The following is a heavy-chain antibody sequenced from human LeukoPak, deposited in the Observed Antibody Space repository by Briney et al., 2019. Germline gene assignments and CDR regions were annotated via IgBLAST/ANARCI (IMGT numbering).Heavy chain of an antibody. Sequence: GGSLRLACAASGFTVSSNYMSWVRRAPRKGLEWVSVIYSGGSTYYADSVKGRFILSRDNSKNTVYLQMNSLRDEDTAVYYCAREKGRGVISPYFDYWGHGVLVTVSS. J-gene: IGHJ4*01. CDR2: IYSGGST. CDR1: GFTVSSNY. V-gene: IGHV3-66*01. D-gene: IGHD3-10*01. CDR3: AREKGRGVISPYFDY.